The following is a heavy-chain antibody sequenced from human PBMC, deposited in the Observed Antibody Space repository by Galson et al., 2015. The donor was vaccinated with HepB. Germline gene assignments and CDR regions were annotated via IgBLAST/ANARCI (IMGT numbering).Heavy chain of an antibody. J-gene: IGHJ3*01. Sequence: SLRLSCAASGFTFTTQAMHWVRQAPGKGLEWVSGISFGSGTTYYADSVKGRFTISRDNAKNSLYLQMNSLRAEDTAVYYCARDSVMCTGCAFDVWGQGTLVTVSS. CDR1: GFTFTTQA. D-gene: IGHD5/OR15-5a*01. V-gene: IGHV3-23*01. CDR3: ARDSVMCTGCAFDV. CDR2: ISFGSGTT.